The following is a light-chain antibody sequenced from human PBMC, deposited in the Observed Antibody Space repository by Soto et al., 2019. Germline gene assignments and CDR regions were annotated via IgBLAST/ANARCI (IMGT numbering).Light chain of an antibody. J-gene: IGKJ4*01. V-gene: IGKV1-39*01. CDR2: GVS. CDR3: QQTFITPPHT. CDR1: QGISEF. Sequence: DMQLTQSPSSLSASIGDRVTITCRASQGISEFLNWYKQKPGQAPKLLIYGVSTLHSGVPSRFSGSGSGTDFTLTISSLQPDDFGTYYFQQTFITPPHTFGGGTRVEIK.